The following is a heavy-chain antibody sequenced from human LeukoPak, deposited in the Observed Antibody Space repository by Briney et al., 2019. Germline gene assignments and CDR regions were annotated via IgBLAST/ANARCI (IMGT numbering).Heavy chain of an antibody. CDR1: GFTFSSYE. V-gene: IGHV3-48*03. Sequence: GGSLRLSCAASGFTFSSYEMNWVRQAPGKGLEWVSYISSSGSTIYYADSVKGRFTISRDNAKNSLYLQMNSLRAEDTAVYYCARGVVVRQQDYYFDYWGQGTRVPVSS. J-gene: IGHJ4*02. CDR3: ARGVVVRQQDYYFDY. CDR2: ISSSGSTI. D-gene: IGHD2-2*01.